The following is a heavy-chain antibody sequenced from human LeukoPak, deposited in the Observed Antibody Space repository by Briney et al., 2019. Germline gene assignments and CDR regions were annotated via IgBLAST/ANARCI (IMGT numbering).Heavy chain of an antibody. CDR2: INPNSGGT. Sequence: GASVTVSCKASGYTFTGYYMHWVRQAPGQGLEWMGWINPNSGGTNYAQKFQGRVTMTRDTSINTAYMELSRLRSDDTAVYYCAKRGPTMVRGTPLDYWGQGTLVTVSS. CDR3: AKRGPTMVRGTPLDY. D-gene: IGHD3-10*01. V-gene: IGHV1-2*02. J-gene: IGHJ4*02. CDR1: GYTFTGYY.